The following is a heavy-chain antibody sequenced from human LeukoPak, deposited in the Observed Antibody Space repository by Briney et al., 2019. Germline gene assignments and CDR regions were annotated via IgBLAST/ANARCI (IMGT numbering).Heavy chain of an antibody. D-gene: IGHD2-15*01. CDR2: IYYSGST. J-gene: IGHJ4*02. CDR1: GGSISSYC. Sequence: SETLSLTCTVSGGSISSYCWSWIRQPPGKGLEWIGYIYYSGSTNYNPSLKSRVTISVDTSKNQFPLKLSSVTAADTAVYYCASLGHCSGGSCYDYWGQGTLVTVSS. CDR3: ASLGHCSGGSCYDY. V-gene: IGHV4-59*01.